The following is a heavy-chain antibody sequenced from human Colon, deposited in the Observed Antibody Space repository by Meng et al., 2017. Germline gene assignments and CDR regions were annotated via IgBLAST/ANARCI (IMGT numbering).Heavy chain of an antibody. J-gene: IGHJ4*02. V-gene: IGHV4-4*02. D-gene: IGHD1-1*01. CDR2: VYHRGDT. CDR1: GDSISSDIW. CDR3: GRDQGRQLINH. Sequence: QVQLQASGTGLVKPSGTLALTCPVSGDSISSDIWWSWVRQPPGKGLEWIGEVYHRGDTNYNPSLKSRVVISVDRSKNQFSLNLSSVTAADTAVYYCGRDQGRQLINHWGQGTLVTVSS.